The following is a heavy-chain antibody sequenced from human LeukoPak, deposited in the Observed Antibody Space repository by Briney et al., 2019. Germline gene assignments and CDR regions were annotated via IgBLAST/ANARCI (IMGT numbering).Heavy chain of an antibody. CDR1: GYTFTSYD. J-gene: IGHJ4*02. Sequence: ASVKVSCKASGYTFTSYDINWVRQATGQGLEWMGWMNPNSGNTGYAQKFQGRVTMTRNTSISTAYTELSGLRSEDTAVYYCARGKRGYSGYGFDYWGQGTLVTVSS. V-gene: IGHV1-8*01. D-gene: IGHD5-12*01. CDR2: MNPNSGNT. CDR3: ARGKRGYSGYGFDY.